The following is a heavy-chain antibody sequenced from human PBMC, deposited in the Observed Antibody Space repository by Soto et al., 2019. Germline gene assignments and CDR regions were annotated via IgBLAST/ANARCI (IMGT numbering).Heavy chain of an antibody. J-gene: IGHJ6*02. CDR3: AKLIVSGPAGAGGMDV. D-gene: IGHD5-12*01. CDR2: ISWDGGST. CDR1: GFTFDDYT. Sequence: GGSLRLSCAASGFTFDDYTMHWVRQAPGKGLEWVSLISWDGGSTYYADSVKGRFTISRDNSKNSLYLQMNSLRTEDTALYYCAKLIVSGPAGAGGMDVWGQGTTVTVSS. V-gene: IGHV3-43*01.